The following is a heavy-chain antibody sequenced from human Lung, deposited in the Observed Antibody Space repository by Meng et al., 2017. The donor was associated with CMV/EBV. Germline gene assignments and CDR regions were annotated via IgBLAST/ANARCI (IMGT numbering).Heavy chain of an antibody. CDR3: AREGTGYDFWRGYRNDALNL. CDR2: IDSEGRTT. CDR1: GFTFSSYW. Sequence: SCAASGFTFSSYWMHWVRQAPGKGPVWVSRIDSEGRTTSYADSVKGRFTISRDNAKNTLYLQMNSLRPEDTALYYCAREGTGYDFWRGYRNDALNLWGQGTXVTVSS. V-gene: IGHV3-74*01. J-gene: IGHJ3*01. D-gene: IGHD3-3*01.